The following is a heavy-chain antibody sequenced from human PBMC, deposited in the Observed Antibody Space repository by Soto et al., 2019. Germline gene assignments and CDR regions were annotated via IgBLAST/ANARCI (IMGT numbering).Heavy chain of an antibody. V-gene: IGHV3-74*01. CDR1: GFTFTNYW. J-gene: IGHJ4*02. CDR3: VRDAIGDFPIDH. D-gene: IGHD3-10*01. CDR2: INSDGTNA. Sequence: TGGSLRLSCVASGFTFTNYWMHWVRQAPGKGLVWVLYINSDGTNATYADSVKGRFTISRDNAKNTLDLQMNSLRAEDTAVYYCVRDAIGDFPIDHWGQGTLVTVSS.